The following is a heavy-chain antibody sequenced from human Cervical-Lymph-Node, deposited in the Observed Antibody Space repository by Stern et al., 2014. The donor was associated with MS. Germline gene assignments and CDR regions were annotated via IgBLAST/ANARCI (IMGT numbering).Heavy chain of an antibody. J-gene: IGHJ2*01. CDR1: GGSISSSNW. Sequence: QVQLQESGPGLVKPSGTLSLTCAVSGGSISSSNWWSWVRQPPGKGREWIGEIYHSGSTNYNPSLKSRVTISVDKSKHQFSLKLSSGTAADTAVYCARGSSGRLYWYFDLWGRGTLVTVSS. CDR2: IYHSGST. D-gene: IGHD6-19*01. CDR3: ARGSSGRLYWYFDL. V-gene: IGHV4-4*02.